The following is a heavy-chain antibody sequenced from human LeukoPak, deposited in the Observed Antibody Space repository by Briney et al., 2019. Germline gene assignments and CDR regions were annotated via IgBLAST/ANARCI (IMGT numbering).Heavy chain of an antibody. CDR1: GFTFSTYV. CDR3: VRGTGY. J-gene: IGHJ4*02. Sequence: GGSLRLSCSVSGFTFSTYVMHWVRQAPGKGLEYVSAISSNGDNTYYADSVKGKFTISRDNSKNTLYLQMSSLKADDTAVYYCVRGTGYWGQGTLVTVSS. V-gene: IGHV3-64D*06. CDR2: ISSNGDNT.